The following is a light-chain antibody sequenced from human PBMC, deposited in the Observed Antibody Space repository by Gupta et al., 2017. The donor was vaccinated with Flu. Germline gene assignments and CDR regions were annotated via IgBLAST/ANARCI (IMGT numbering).Light chain of an antibody. J-gene: IGKJ1*01. CDR1: QSLLHSNGYNY. V-gene: IGKV2-28*01. CDR2: LGS. Sequence: VTPGEPASISCRSSQSLLHSNGYNYLDWYLQKPGQSPQLLIYLGSNRASGVPDRFSGSGSGTDFTLKISIVDAEDVGVYYCRQALQTPRTFGQGTKVEIK. CDR3: RQALQTPRT.